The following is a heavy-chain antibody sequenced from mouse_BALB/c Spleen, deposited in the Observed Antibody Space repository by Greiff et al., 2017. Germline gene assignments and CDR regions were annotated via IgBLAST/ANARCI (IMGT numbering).Heavy chain of an antibody. Sequence: VQLQQSGPELVKPGASVKIPCKASGYTFTDYNMDWVKQSHGKGLEWIGDINPNNGGTIYNQKFKGKATLTVDKSSSTAYMELRSLTSEDTAVYYCARAYCRYLDAMDNWGQGTTVTVSS. CDR2: INPNNGGT. J-gene: IGHJ4*01. CDR3: ARAYCRYLDAMDN. CDR1: GYTFTDYN. V-gene: IGHV1-18*01. D-gene: IGHD2-14*01.